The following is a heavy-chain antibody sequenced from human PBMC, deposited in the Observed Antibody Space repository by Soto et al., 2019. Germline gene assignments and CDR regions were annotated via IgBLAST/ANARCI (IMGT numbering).Heavy chain of an antibody. J-gene: IGHJ6*02. V-gene: IGHV3-33*01. Sequence: GGSLRLSCAASGFTFYTYGMHWVRQAPGRGLEWVAVLWYDGSIKYYADSVKGRFTISRDNSKNTLYLQMNSLRAEDTAVYYCARIDCTGGSCRPYAYYDMDVWGQGTTVTVSS. CDR3: ARIDCTGGSCRPYAYYDMDV. D-gene: IGHD2-15*01. CDR1: GFTFYTYG. CDR2: LWYDGSIK.